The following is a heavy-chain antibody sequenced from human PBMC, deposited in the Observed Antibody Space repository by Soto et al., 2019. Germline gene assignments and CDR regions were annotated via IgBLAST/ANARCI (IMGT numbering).Heavy chain of an antibody. CDR2: ISPSGDVT. V-gene: IGHV1-46*01. CDR3: ARDNSYDTGGARGWYFDL. CDR1: GYTLTRHW. D-gene: IGHD2-8*02. J-gene: IGHJ2*01. Sequence: QVQLVQSGVEVKKPGASVKVSCKASGYTLTRHWMHWVRQAPGPGLEWMGVISPSGDVTSYAQKFQGRVTMTRDTSTSTLYMELSSLRSEDTAVYYCARDNSYDTGGARGWYFDLWGRGTLVTVSS.